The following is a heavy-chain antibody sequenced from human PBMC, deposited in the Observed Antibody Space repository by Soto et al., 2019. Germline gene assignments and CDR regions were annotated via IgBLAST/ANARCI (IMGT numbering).Heavy chain of an antibody. CDR1: RDTFTSYY. CDR2: FNPHCGSR. Sequence: SVKPACKAPRDTFTSYYINRVRQAPVQEIECMGVFNPHCGSRGYEQKFEGRVTFTRDTSASTGCMEVSSLPSGDTAMYYCARSSGGYFGLIEYRRNRFAPSGQGSLVTVSS. J-gene: IGHJ5*02. CDR3: ARSSGGYFGLIEYRRNRFAP. V-gene: IGHV1-46*01. D-gene: IGHD3-9*01.